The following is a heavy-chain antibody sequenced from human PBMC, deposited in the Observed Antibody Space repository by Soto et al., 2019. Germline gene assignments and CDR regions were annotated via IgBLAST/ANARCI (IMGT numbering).Heavy chain of an antibody. V-gene: IGHV1-69*06. CDR1: RGTFSSYA. J-gene: IGHJ6*01. CDR3: ARDWKVVVPDAISRYYYSGMDV. D-gene: IGHD2-2*02. CDR2: IIPIFGTA. Sequence: SAKPSCKDPRGTFSSYAISWVRQAPGQGLEWMGGIIPIFGTANYAQKFQGRVTITADKSTSTAYMELSSLRSEDTAVYYCARDWKVVVPDAISRYYYSGMDVWGQGTTVTGFS.